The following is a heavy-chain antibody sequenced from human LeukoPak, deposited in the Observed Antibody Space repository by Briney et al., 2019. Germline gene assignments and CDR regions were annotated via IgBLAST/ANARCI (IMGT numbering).Heavy chain of an antibody. V-gene: IGHV1-58*01. CDR1: GFTFTSSA. CDR3: AAGYSSSWYYYGMDV. CDR2: IVVGSGNT. Sequence: SVKVSCKASGFTFTSSAVQWVRQARGQRLEWIGWIVVGSGNTNYAQKFQERVTITRDMSTSTAYMELSSLRSEDTVVYYCAAGYSSSWYYYGMDVWGQGTTVTVSS. J-gene: IGHJ6*02. D-gene: IGHD6-13*01.